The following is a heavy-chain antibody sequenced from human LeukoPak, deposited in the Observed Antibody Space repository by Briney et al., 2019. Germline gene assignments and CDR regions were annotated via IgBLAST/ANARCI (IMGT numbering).Heavy chain of an antibody. CDR1: GGTFSSYA. V-gene: IGHV1-69*13. D-gene: IGHD1-14*01. Sequence: SVKVSCKACGGTFSSYAISWVRQAPGQGLEWMGGIIPIFGTANCAQKFQGRVTITADESTSTAYMELSSLRSEDTAVYYCARGQDHGYFDYWGQGTLVTVSS. CDR3: ARGQDHGYFDY. CDR2: IIPIFGTA. J-gene: IGHJ4*02.